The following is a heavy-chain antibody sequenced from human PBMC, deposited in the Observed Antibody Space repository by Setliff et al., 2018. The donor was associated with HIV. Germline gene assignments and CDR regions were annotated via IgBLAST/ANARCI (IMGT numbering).Heavy chain of an antibody. CDR3: ARVDYGSGSYFYYGMDV. Sequence: SETLSLTCTVSGGSISSGDYYWSWIRQPPGKGLEWIGYIYYSGSTYYNPTLKSRVTISVDTSKNKFSLKLSSVTAADTAVYYCARVDYGSGSYFYYGMDVWGQGTTVTVSS. CDR2: IYYSGST. V-gene: IGHV4-30-4*08. CDR1: GGSISSGDYY. D-gene: IGHD3-10*01. J-gene: IGHJ6*02.